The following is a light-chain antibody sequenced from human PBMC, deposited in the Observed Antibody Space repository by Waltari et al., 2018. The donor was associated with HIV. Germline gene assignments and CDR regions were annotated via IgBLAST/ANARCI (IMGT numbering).Light chain of an antibody. CDR2: NVS. Sequence: QSALTHSASVSGSPGQSITISRTGTSSDVGGYNYVSWYQQHPGKAPKLVIYNVSNRPSGVSNRFSGSKSGNTASLTISGLQAEDEAEYYCSSYTSSNTVIFGGGTRVTVL. CDR3: SSYTSSNTVI. V-gene: IGLV2-14*01. J-gene: IGLJ2*01. CDR1: SSDVGGYNY.